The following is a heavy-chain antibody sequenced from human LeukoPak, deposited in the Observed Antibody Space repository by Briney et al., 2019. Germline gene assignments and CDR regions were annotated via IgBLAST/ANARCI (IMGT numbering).Heavy chain of an antibody. V-gene: IGHV1-18*01. D-gene: IGHD3-3*01. CDR1: GYTFTSYG. CDR3: ARNWSGYYSNFLYYFDY. J-gene: IGHJ4*02. Sequence: GASVKVSCKASGYTFTSYGISWVRQAPGQGLEWMGWISAYNGNTNYAQKLQGRVTMTRDTSTSTVYMELSSLRSEDTAVYYCARNWSGYYSNFLYYFDYWGQGTLVTVSS. CDR2: ISAYNGNT.